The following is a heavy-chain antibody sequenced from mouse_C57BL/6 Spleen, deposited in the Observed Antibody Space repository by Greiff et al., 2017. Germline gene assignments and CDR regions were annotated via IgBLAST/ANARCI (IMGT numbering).Heavy chain of an antibody. D-gene: IGHD3-2*02. CDR2: INPSSGYT. CDR3: ALDSSGYLDY. Sequence: VQVVESGAELAKPGASVKLSCKASGYTFTSYWMHWVKQRPGQGLEWIGYINPSSGYTKYNQKFKDKATLTADKSSSTAYMQLSSLTYEDSAVYYCALDSSGYLDYWGQGTTLTVSS. CDR1: GYTFTSYW. J-gene: IGHJ2*01. V-gene: IGHV1-7*01.